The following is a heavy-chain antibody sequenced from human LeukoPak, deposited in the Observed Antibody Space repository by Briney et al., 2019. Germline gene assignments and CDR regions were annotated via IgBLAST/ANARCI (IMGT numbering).Heavy chain of an antibody. CDR2: IYYSGST. Sequence: SETLSLTCTVSGGSISSYYWSWIRQPPGKGLEWIGYIYYSGSTNYNPSLKSRVTISVDTSKNQFSLKLSSVTAADTAVYYCAASSSWYTKSFDYWGRGTLVTVSS. D-gene: IGHD6-13*01. CDR1: GGSISSYY. J-gene: IGHJ4*02. V-gene: IGHV4-59*01. CDR3: AASSSWYTKSFDY.